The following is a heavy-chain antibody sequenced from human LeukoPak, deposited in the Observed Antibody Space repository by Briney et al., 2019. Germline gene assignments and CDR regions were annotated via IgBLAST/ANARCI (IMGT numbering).Heavy chain of an antibody. D-gene: IGHD4-17*01. CDR2: INPHSGKT. CDR1: GYPFRNYD. Sequence: ASVKVSCKTSGYPFRNYDINWVRQATGQGVEWMGWINPHSGKTGYAQKFQGRVTMTTDTSANTAYMDLSSLRSEDTAVYYCARLSSHYGDYKVDPWGQGTLVTVSS. CDR3: ARLSSHYGDYKVDP. V-gene: IGHV1-8*01. J-gene: IGHJ5*02.